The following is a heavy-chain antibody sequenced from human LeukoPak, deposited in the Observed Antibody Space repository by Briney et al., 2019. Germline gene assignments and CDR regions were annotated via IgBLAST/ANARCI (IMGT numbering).Heavy chain of an antibody. D-gene: IGHD2-8*01. CDR2: MNPNSGNT. J-gene: IGHJ3*02. Sequence: AASVKVSCKASGYTFSSYDINWVRQATGQGLEWMGWMNPNSGNTGYAQKFQGRVTITRNTSISTAYMELSSLRSEDTAVYYCAREAGSGYCTNGVCYTNPAFDIWGQGTMVTVSS. CDR1: GYTFSSYD. CDR3: AREAGSGYCTNGVCYTNPAFDI. V-gene: IGHV1-8*03.